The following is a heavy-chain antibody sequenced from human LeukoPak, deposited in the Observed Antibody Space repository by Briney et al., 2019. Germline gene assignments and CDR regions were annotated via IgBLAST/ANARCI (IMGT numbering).Heavy chain of an antibody. CDR1: DDSISSSTYY. CDR2: LYYSGKT. V-gene: IGHV4-39*07. J-gene: IGHJ4*02. Sequence: PSETLSLTCIISDDSISSSTYYWGWIRQPPGKGLEWIGTLYYSGKTYYNPSLKSRVTISIDTSKNQFSLKLSSVTAADTAVYYCARLSLKVLEWSPTKGKETHYFDYWGQGTLVTVSS. CDR3: ARLSLKVLEWSPTKGKETHYFDY. D-gene: IGHD3-3*01.